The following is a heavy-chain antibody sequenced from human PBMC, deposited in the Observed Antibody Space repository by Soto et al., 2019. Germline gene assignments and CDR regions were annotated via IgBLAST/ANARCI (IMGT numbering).Heavy chain of an antibody. D-gene: IGHD6-13*01. J-gene: IGHJ4*02. Sequence: SETLSLTCAVSGGSISSGGYSWSWIRQPPGKGLEWIGYIYHSGSTYYNPSLKSRVTISVDRSKNQFSLKLSSVTAADTAVYYCARVSPNRAAAGGFDYWGQGTLVTVSS. CDR3: ARVSPNRAAAGGFDY. V-gene: IGHV4-30-2*01. CDR2: IYHSGST. CDR1: GGSISSGGYS.